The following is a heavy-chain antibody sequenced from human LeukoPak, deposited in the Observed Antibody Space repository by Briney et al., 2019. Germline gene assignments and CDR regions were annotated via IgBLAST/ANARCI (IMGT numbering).Heavy chain of an antibody. CDR1: GYTITSYY. CDR3: ASGYCSGGSCGTYFDY. V-gene: IGHV1-46*01. J-gene: IGHJ4*02. Sequence: ASVKVSCKASGYTITSYYMHWVRQAPGQGLEWMGIINPSGGSTSYAQKFQGRVTMTRDTSTSTVYMELSSLRSEDTAVYYCASGYCSGGSCGTYFDYWGQGTLVTVSS. D-gene: IGHD2-15*01. CDR2: INPSGGST.